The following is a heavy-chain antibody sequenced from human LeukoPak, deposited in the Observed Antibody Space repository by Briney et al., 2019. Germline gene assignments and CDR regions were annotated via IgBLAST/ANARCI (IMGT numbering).Heavy chain of an antibody. CDR2: IYYSGST. D-gene: IGHD5-24*01. Sequence: SETLSLTCTVSGGSISSYYWSWIRQPPGKGLEWIGYIYYSGSTNYNPSLKSRVTILVDTSKNQFSLKLSSVTAADTAVYYCARQINYYYGMDVWGQGTTVTVSS. CDR3: ARQINYYYGMDV. CDR1: GGSISSYY. V-gene: IGHV4-59*01. J-gene: IGHJ6*02.